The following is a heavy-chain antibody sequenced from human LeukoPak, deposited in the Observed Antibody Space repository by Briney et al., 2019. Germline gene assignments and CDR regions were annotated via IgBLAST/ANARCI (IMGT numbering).Heavy chain of an antibody. CDR1: GFTFSRYE. D-gene: IGHD2-15*01. Sequence: GGSLRLSCAASGFTFSRYEMDWVRQAPGKGLAWVSYISSSATTIYYTDSVKGRFTISRDNAKNSLYLQMNSLRAEDTAVYYCAREYCSGGSCADAFDIWGQGTMVTVSS. J-gene: IGHJ3*02. CDR2: ISSSATTI. V-gene: IGHV3-48*03. CDR3: AREYCSGGSCADAFDI.